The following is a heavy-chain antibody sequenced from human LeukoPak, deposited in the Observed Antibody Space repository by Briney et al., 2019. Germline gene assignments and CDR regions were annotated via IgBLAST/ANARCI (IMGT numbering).Heavy chain of an antibody. J-gene: IGHJ4*02. CDR3: ARRLGITMIVVVPKGWYFDY. CDR1: GGSISSYY. V-gene: IGHV4-59*12. D-gene: IGHD3-22*01. CDR2: FSYTGST. Sequence: SETLSLTCTVSGGSISSYYWSWIRQPPGKGLEWIGYFSYTGSTNYNPSLKSPVIISVDTSKNQFSLKLSSVTAADTAVYYCARRLGITMIVVVPKGWYFDYWGQGTLVTVSS.